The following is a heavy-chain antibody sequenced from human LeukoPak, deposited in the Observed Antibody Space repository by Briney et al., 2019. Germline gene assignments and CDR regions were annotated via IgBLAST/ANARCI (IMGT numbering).Heavy chain of an antibody. V-gene: IGHV3-33*01. CDR3: ARDLYSDVDTAMVGY. CDR1: GFTFSSYG. Sequence: PGGSLRLSCAASGFTFSSYGMHWVRQAPGKGLEWEAVIWYDGSNKYYADSVKGRFTISRDNSKNTLYLQMNSLRAEDTAVYYCARDLYSDVDTAMVGYWGQGTLVTVSS. J-gene: IGHJ4*02. CDR2: IWYDGSNK. D-gene: IGHD5-18*01.